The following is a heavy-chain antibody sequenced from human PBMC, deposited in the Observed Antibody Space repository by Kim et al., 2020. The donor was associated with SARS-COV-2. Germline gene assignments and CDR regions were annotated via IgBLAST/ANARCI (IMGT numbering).Heavy chain of an antibody. Sequence: GGSLRLSCAASGFTFSSYSMNWVRQAPGKGLEWVSSISSSSSYIYYADSVKGRFTISRDNAKNSLYLQMNSLRAEDTAVYYCARDWKGVYYYYGMDVWGQGTTVTVSS. D-gene: IGHD1-1*01. CDR1: GFTFSSYS. V-gene: IGHV3-21*01. CDR2: ISSSSSYI. J-gene: IGHJ6*02. CDR3: ARDWKGVYYYYGMDV.